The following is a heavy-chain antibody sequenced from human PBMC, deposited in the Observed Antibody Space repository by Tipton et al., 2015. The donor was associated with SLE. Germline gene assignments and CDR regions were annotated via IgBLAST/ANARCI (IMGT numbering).Heavy chain of an antibody. CDR1: GGSDTSYY. D-gene: IGHD7-27*01. CDR2: IYPSGIT. CDR3: ARGANWGSRDFQY. Sequence: TLSLTCTVSGGSDTSYYWSWIRQSAGKGLEWIGRIYPSGITNYNPSLESRVSMSVDTSKTTSKTEFSLKVSSVTAADTAVYYCARGANWGSRDFQYWGQGTLVTVSS. V-gene: IGHV4-4*07. J-gene: IGHJ4*02.